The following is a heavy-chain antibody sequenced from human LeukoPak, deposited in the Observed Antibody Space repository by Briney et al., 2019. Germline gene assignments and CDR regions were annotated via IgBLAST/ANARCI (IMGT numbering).Heavy chain of an antibody. CDR1: GSTFSSYA. J-gene: IGHJ4*02. CDR2: ISGSGGST. D-gene: IGHD3-9*01. Sequence: PGGSLRLSCAASGSTFSSYAMSWVRQAPGKGLEWVSAISGSGGSTYYADSVKGRFTISRDNSKNTLYLQMNSLRAEDTAVYYCAKDPYYDILTGYSDYWGQGTLVTVSS. V-gene: IGHV3-23*01. CDR3: AKDPYYDILTGYSDY.